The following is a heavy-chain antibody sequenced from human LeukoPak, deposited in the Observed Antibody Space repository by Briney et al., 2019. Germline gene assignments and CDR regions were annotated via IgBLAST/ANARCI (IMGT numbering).Heavy chain of an antibody. CDR1: GGSISSYY. CDR2: IYTSGST. J-gene: IGHJ6*03. D-gene: IGHD3-22*01. CDR3: ARDLVVVIAGYYYMDV. V-gene: IGHV4-4*07. Sequence: SETLSLTCTVSGGSISSYYWSWIRQPAGKGLEWIGRIYTSGSTNYNPSLKSRVTMSVDTSKNQFSLKLSSVTAADTAVYYCARDLVVVIAGYYYMDVWGKGTTVTVSS.